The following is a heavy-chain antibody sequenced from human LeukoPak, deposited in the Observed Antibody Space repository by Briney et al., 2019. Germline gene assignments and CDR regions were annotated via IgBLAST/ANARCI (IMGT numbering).Heavy chain of an antibody. D-gene: IGHD2-2*01. CDR1: GGSISSGSYY. CDR3: ARADCSSTSCPFLYYYYMDV. J-gene: IGHJ6*03. Sequence: SETLSLTCTVSGGSISSGSYYWSWIRQPAGKGLEWIGRIYTSGSTNYNPSLKSRVTISVDPFKNQFSLKLSSVTAADTAVYYCARADCSSTSCPFLYYYYMDVWGKGTTVTVSS. CDR2: IYTSGST. V-gene: IGHV4-61*02.